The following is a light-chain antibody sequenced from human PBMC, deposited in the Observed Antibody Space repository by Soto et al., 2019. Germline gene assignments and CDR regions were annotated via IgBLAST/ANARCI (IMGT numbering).Light chain of an antibody. V-gene: IGLV2-11*01. Sequence: QSALTQTRSVSGSPGQSVTISCTGTSSDVGGYKYVSWYQQHPGKAPKVMIYDVSKRPSGVPDRFSGSKSGNTASLTISGLQAEDEADYYCCSHAGSYTYVFGTGTKLTVL. CDR1: SSDVGGYKY. J-gene: IGLJ1*01. CDR2: DVS. CDR3: CSHAGSYTYV.